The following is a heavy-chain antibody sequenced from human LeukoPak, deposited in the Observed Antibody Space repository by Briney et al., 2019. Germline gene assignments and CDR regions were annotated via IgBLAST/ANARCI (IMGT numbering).Heavy chain of an antibody. CDR2: ISAYNGNT. J-gene: IGHJ4*02. D-gene: IGHD3-22*01. V-gene: IGHV1-18*01. CDR1: SYSFTSYG. Sequence: AASVKVSCKASSYSFTSYGFSWVRQAPGQGLEWMGWISAYNGNTKYAQKLQGRVTMTTDTSTSTAYMELRSLRSDDTAVYYCATGGTHYYDSSGYLHPDDYWGQGTLVTVSS. CDR3: ATGGTHYYDSSGYLHPDDY.